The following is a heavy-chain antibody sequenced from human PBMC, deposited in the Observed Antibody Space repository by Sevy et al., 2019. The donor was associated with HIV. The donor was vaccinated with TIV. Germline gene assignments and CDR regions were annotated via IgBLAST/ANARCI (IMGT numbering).Heavy chain of an antibody. CDR3: AKGGGGHYDPDEIGYYFYYYNMDV. V-gene: IGHV3-23*01. Sequence: GGSLRLSCAVSGFSFDSYGMTWVRQAPGKGLEWVSGISGSGTRTYYADSVKGRFIISRDNSKNTLYLQMNSLRSEGKAIFYWAKGGGGHYDPDEIGYYFYYYNMDVWAKGTTVTVSS. CDR1: GFSFDSYG. J-gene: IGHJ6*03. CDR2: ISGSGTRT. D-gene: IGHD3-22*01.